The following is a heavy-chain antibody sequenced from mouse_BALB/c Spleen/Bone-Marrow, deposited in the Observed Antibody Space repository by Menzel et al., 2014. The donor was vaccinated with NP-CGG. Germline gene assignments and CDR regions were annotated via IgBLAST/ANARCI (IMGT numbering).Heavy chain of an antibody. CDR1: GYAFSTYW. Sequence: QVQLQQSGAELVRPESSVKISCKASGYAFSTYWMIWVKQRPGQGLEWIGQIYPGDGDTNYNGKFKGKATLTADKSSSTAYMQLSSLTSEDSAVYFCARGARSAMDYWGRGTSVTVSS. CDR2: IYPGDGDT. CDR3: ARGARSAMDY. V-gene: IGHV1-80*01. J-gene: IGHJ4*01.